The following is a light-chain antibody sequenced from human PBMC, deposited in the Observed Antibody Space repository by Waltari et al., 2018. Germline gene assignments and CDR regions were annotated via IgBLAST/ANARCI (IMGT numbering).Light chain of an antibody. CDR1: SSNIGNNY. Sequence: QSVLSQPPSASGTPGQRITISCTRSSSNIGNNYVYWYQKLPGTAPKLRIYSNNQRTTGVLDRFSGSRSGTSASLAINGIRSEDEADYYCATWDDGLGMVFGGGTELTVL. V-gene: IGLV1-47*01. CDR2: SNN. J-gene: IGLJ3*02. CDR3: ATWDDGLGMV.